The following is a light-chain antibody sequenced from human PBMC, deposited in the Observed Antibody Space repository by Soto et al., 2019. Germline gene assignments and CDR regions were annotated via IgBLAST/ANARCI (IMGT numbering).Light chain of an antibody. CDR2: SAS. V-gene: IGKV1-27*01. CDR3: QKSDSAPFT. CDR1: QDIGYF. Sequence: DIQMTQSPSSLSASVEDIVTITCRASQDIGYFLTWYQQRPGKVPILIIYSASSLFSGAPSRFSGSGSGTDFTLTISNLQPDDVATYYGQKSDSAPFTFGPGTRVEIK. J-gene: IGKJ3*01.